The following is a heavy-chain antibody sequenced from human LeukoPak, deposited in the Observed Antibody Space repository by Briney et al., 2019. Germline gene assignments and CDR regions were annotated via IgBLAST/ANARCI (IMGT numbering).Heavy chain of an antibody. D-gene: IGHD2-15*01. J-gene: IGHJ4*02. Sequence: GGSLRLSCAGSGFTFSSYNMNWVRQAPGKGLEWVSSISGSSSYIYYADSVKGRFTISRGNAKNSLYLQMNGLRAEDTAVYYCARGGPVGNFDFWGQGTLVTVSS. V-gene: IGHV3-21*01. CDR2: ISGSSSYI. CDR3: ARGGPVGNFDF. CDR1: GFTFSSYN.